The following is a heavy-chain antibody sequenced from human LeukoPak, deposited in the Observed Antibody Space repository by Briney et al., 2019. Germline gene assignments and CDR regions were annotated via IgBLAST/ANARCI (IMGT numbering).Heavy chain of an antibody. Sequence: GGSLRPSCAASGFTFSNYAMSWVRQAPGQGLERVSPISGSGGNTYYADSVKGRFTISRDNSKNTLYLQMNSLRAEDTAVYYCARGQLWFDYWGQGTLVTVSS. CDR3: ARGQLWFDY. CDR1: GFTFSNYA. D-gene: IGHD5-18*01. J-gene: IGHJ5*01. CDR2: ISGSGGNT. V-gene: IGHV3-23*01.